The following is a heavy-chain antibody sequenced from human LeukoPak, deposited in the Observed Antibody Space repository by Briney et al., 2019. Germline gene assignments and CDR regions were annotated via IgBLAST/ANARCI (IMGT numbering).Heavy chain of an antibody. CDR3: AKDESTGGFAPGYFYGMGV. Sequence: GGSLRLSCAASGFTFSDYYMSWIRQAPGKGLEWVSYISSSGSTINYADSVKGRFTISRDSAKNSLYLQMDSLRVEDTALYYCAKDESTGGFAPGYFYGMGVWGQGTTVTVSS. CDR1: GFTFSDYY. D-gene: IGHD3-16*01. V-gene: IGHV3-11*01. CDR2: ISSSGSTI. J-gene: IGHJ6*02.